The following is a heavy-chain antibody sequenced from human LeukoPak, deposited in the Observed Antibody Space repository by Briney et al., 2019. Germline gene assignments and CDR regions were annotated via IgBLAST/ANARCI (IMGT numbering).Heavy chain of an antibody. CDR3: ARYIRDGYKTYYFDY. Sequence: SETLSLTCAVYGGSFSGYYWSWIRQPPGKGLEWIGEINHSGSTNYNPSLKSRVTISVDTSKNQFSLKLSSVTAADTAVYYCARYIRDGYKTYYFDYWGQGTLVTVSS. D-gene: IGHD5-24*01. CDR2: INHSGST. CDR1: GGSFSGYY. J-gene: IGHJ4*02. V-gene: IGHV4-34*01.